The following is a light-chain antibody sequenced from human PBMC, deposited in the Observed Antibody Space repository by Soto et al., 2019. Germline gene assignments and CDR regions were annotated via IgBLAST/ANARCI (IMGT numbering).Light chain of an antibody. CDR2: GAS. J-gene: IGKJ4*01. CDR3: QEYSRWPLT. Sequence: IVLTRPRMPLSWYTDARATLSCRSSHSISSGYLAWYQQRPGQSPRLLIYGASTRATGIPARFSGSGSGTEFSLTISRLQSEDFAVYFCQEYSRWPLTFGGGTKVDIK. CDR1: HSISSGY. V-gene: IGKV3-15*01.